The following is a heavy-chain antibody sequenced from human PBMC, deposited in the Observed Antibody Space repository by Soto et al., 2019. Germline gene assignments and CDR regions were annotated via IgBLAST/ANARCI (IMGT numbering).Heavy chain of an antibody. V-gene: IGHV1-2*02. CDR1: GYTFTGYY. CDR2: INPNSGGT. CDR3: ARDGDSSGWYIGY. J-gene: IGHJ4*02. D-gene: IGHD6-19*01. Sequence: AASVKVSCKASGYTFTGYYMHWVRQAPGQGLEWMGWINPNSGGTNYAQKFQGRVTMTRDTSISTAYMELSRLRSDDTAVYYCARDGDSSGWYIGYWGQGTLVTVSS.